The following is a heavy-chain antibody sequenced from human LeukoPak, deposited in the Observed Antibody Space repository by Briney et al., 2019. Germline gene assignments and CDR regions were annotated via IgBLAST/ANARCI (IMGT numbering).Heavy chain of an antibody. CDR3: GRGGYCSGGTCYRFNAFDI. CDR2: ISPSGSTI. CDR1: GFTFSSYE. D-gene: IGHD2-15*01. Sequence: GGSLRLSCATSGFTFSSYEMNWVRQVPGKGLEWVSYISPSGSTIYYTDSVKGRFTISTDNAKNSLYLQMNSLRAEDTAVYYCGRGGYCSGGTCYRFNAFDIWGQGTTVTVSS. V-gene: IGHV3-48*03. J-gene: IGHJ3*02.